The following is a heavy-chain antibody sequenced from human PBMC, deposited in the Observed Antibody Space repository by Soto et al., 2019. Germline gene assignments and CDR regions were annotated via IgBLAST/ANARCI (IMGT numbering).Heavy chain of an antibody. CDR2: TNQDGSGK. CDR3: ARDNQWSLTV. D-gene: IGHD2-15*01. V-gene: IGHV3-7*01. CDR1: GFTFSNHW. Sequence: EVQLVESGGGLVQPGGSLRLSCAVSGFTFSNHWMSWVRQAPGKGPEWVAHTNQDGSGKYYLDSVKGRFTISKDNAENSLYLQMNSLRDEAAAVYYCARDNQWSLTVWGIGTTFTVSS. J-gene: IGHJ6*04.